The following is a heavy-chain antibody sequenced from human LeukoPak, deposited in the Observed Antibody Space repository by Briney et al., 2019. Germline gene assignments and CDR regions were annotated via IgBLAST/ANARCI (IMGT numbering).Heavy chain of an antibody. CDR2: IYYSGST. D-gene: IGHD6-19*01. J-gene: IGHJ4*02. Sequence: SKTLTLTCTVSGCSISSYSWSWIRQPPGKGLEWIGYIYYSGSTNYNPSLKNRVTISVDTSKKQFSLKLSSVTAPDTAVYYYLSRGAVAGESDYWREGTLVTV. CDR1: GCSISSYS. CDR3: LSRGAVAGESDY. V-gene: IGHV4-59*08.